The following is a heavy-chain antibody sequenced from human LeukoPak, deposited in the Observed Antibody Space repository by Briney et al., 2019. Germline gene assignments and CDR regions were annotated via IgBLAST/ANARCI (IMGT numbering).Heavy chain of an antibody. V-gene: IGHV4-34*01. CDR3: ARVGATTRAWFDP. CDR1: GGSFSGYY. CDR2: INHSGST. Sequence: SETLSLTCAVYGGSFSGYYCSWIRQPPGKGLEWIGEINHSGSTNYNPSLKSRVTISVDTSKNQFSLKLSSVTAADTAVYYCARVGATTRAWFDPWGQGTLVTVSS. D-gene: IGHD1-26*01. J-gene: IGHJ5*02.